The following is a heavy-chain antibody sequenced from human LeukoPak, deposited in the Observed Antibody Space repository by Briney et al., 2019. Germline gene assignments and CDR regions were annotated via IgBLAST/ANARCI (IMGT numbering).Heavy chain of an antibody. J-gene: IGHJ4*02. Sequence: GVLRLSCAASGFTFSSYSMNWVRQALGKGLEWVSSISSSSSYIYYADSVKGRFTISRDNSKNTLYLQMNSLRADDTAVYYCARDRDSSGWYEGFDYRGQGTLVTVSS. D-gene: IGHD6-19*01. V-gene: IGHV3-21*01. CDR3: ARDRDSSGWYEGFDY. CDR1: GFTFSSYS. CDR2: ISSSSSYI.